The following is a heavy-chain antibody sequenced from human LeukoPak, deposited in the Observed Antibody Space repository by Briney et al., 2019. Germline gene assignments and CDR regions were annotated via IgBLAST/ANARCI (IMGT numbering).Heavy chain of an antibody. CDR2: IHYSGST. CDR1: GGSISSSTYY. CDR3: ARFSYGNSRSFDY. Sequence: PSETLSLTCTVFGGSISSSTYYWGWIRQPPGKGLEWIGNIHYSGSTYYNPSLKSRVTISVDMSKKQFSLNVSSVTAADTAVYSCARFSYGNSRSFDYWGQGTLVTVSS. J-gene: IGHJ4*02. V-gene: IGHV4-39*01. D-gene: IGHD4-11*01.